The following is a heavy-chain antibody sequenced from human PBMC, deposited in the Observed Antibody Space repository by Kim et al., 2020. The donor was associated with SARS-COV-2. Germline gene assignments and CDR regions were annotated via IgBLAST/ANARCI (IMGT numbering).Heavy chain of an antibody. CDR1: GDTFTGYY. D-gene: IGHD6-6*01. V-gene: IGHV1-2*02. CDR2: INPNSGDT. Sequence: ASVKVSCKAFGDTFTGYYIHWLRHAPGQGLEWMGWINPNSGDTNYPQKFQGRVSMTRDTSISTAYMEVNSLTSDDTAVYYCVTGSYGSSSDFDFWGQGTLITVSS. J-gene: IGHJ4*02. CDR3: VTGSYGSSSDFDF.